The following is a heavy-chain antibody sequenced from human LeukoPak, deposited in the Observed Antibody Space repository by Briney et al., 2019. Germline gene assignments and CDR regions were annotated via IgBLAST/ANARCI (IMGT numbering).Heavy chain of an antibody. CDR2: IIPIFGTA. V-gene: IGHV1-69*05. Sequence: GASVKVSCKASGGTFSSYAISWVRQAPGQGLEWMGGIIPIFGTANYAQKFQGRVTITTDESTSTAYMELSSLRSEDTAVYYCARDSEAQTDAFDIWGQGTMVTVSS. CDR3: ARDSEAQTDAFDI. CDR1: GGTFSSYA. J-gene: IGHJ3*02.